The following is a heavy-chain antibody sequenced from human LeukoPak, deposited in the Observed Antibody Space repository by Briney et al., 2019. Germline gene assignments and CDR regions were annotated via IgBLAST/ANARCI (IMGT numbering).Heavy chain of an antibody. CDR2: INHSGST. Sequence: SETLSLTRAVYGGSFSGYYWSWIRQLPGKGLEWIGEINHSGSTNYNPSLKSRVTISVDTSKNQFSLKLSSVTAADTAVYYCARSLRRVAARWGRRNWFDPWGQGTLVTVSS. V-gene: IGHV4-34*01. CDR3: ARSLRRVAARWGRRNWFDP. D-gene: IGHD6-6*01. CDR1: GGSFSGYY. J-gene: IGHJ5*02.